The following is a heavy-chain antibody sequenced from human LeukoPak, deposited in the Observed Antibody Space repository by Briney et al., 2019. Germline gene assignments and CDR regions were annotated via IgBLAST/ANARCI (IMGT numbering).Heavy chain of an antibody. D-gene: IGHD1-26*01. J-gene: IGHJ6*03. Sequence: ASVKVSCKASGYTFTSYGISWVRQAPGQGLEWMGWISAYNGNTNYAQKLQGRVTMTTDTSTSTAYMELRSLRSDDTAVYYCARDLGATTNSYYYIDVWGKGTTVTVSS. V-gene: IGHV1-18*01. CDR2: ISAYNGNT. CDR1: GYTFTSYG. CDR3: ARDLGATTNSYYYIDV.